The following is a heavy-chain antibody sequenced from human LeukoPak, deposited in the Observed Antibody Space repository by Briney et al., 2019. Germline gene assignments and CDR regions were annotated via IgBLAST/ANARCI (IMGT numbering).Heavy chain of an antibody. CDR2: IYPGDSDT. J-gene: IGHJ4*02. V-gene: IGHV5-51*01. CDR3: ARGEGVCSGGSCYQSDF. Sequence: GESLKISCKGSGYSFTSYWIGWVRQMPGKGLEWMGIIYPGDSDTTYSPSFQGQVTISVDNSINTAYLRWSSLKASDTAMYYCARGEGVCSGGSCYQSDFWGQGTLVTVSS. D-gene: IGHD2-15*01. CDR1: GYSFTSYW.